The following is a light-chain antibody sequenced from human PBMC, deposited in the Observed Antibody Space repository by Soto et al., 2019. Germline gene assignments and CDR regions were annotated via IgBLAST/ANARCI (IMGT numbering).Light chain of an antibody. J-gene: IGLJ3*02. CDR2: VEGSGSY. CDR1: SGHSSYI. Sequence: QPVLTQSSSASASLGSSVKLTCTLSSGHSSYIIAWHQQQPGKAPRYLMKVEGSGSYNKGSAVPDRFSGSSSGADRYLTISNLQFEDEADYFCETWDSNIWVFGGGTKVTVL. CDR3: ETWDSNIWV. V-gene: IGLV4-60*02.